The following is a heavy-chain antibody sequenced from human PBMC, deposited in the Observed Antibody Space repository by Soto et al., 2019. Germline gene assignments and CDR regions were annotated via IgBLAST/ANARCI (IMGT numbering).Heavy chain of an antibody. J-gene: IGHJ5*02. V-gene: IGHV4-34*01. CDR3: ARVSRPGDSSSWYSWKPYNWFDP. CDR1: GGSFSGYY. Sequence: PSETLSLTCAVYGGSFSGYYWSWIRQPPGKGLEWIGEINHSGSTNYNPSLKSRVTISVDTSKNQFSLKLSSVTAADTAVYYCARVSRPGDSSSWYSWKPYNWFDPWGQGTLVTVSS. CDR2: INHSGST. D-gene: IGHD6-13*01.